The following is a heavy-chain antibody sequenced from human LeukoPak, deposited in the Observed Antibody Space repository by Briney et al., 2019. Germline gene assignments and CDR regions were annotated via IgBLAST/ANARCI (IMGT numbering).Heavy chain of an antibody. CDR3: ARVAAEVVGVPGAIGFGWLRRDYYYMDV. CDR1: GYTLTDYY. V-gene: IGHV1-2*02. CDR2: INPNSGAT. Sequence: ASVKVSCKASGYTLTDYYLHWVRQAPGQGLQWMGWINPNSGATHYAQKFQGRVTMTRDMSTSTVYMELSSLRSEDTAVYYCARVAAEVVGVPGAIGFGWLRRDYYYMDVWGKGTTVTVSS. J-gene: IGHJ6*03. D-gene: IGHD2-2*02.